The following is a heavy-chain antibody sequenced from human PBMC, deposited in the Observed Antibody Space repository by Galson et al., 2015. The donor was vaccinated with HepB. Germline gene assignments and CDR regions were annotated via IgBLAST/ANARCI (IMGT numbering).Heavy chain of an antibody. D-gene: IGHD6-19*01. CDR3: VRESHDSGGCESGGLDI. CDR2: IKQDESEK. CDR1: GFTFSSYW. V-gene: IGHV3-7*01. J-gene: IGHJ3*02. Sequence: SLRLSCAASGFTFSSYWMSWVRQAPGRGLEWVVNIKQDESEKYYVDSVRGRFTISRDNAKSSLYLQMNSLRAEETAVYYCVRESHDSGGCESGGLDIWGQGTMVTVSS.